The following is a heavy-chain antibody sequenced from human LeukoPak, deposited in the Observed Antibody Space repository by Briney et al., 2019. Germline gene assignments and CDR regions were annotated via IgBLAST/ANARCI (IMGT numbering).Heavy chain of an antibody. J-gene: IGHJ6*04. CDR3: ARLVAFL. CDR1: GGSISSSSYY. CDR2: IYYSGST. V-gene: IGHV4-39*07. D-gene: IGHD2-15*01. Sequence: SETLSLTCTVSGGSISSSSYYWGWIRQPPGKGLEWIGSIYYSGSTYYNPSLKSRVTISVDTSKNQFSLKLSSVTAADTAVYYCARLVAFLCGKGTTVTVSS.